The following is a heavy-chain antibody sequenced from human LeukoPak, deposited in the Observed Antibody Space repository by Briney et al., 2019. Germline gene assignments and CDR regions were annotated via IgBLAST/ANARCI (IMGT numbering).Heavy chain of an antibody. CDR2: IKQDGSEK. D-gene: IGHD3-22*01. CDR3: ARDIGDSSGYYGSYFDY. V-gene: IGHV3-7*01. J-gene: IGHJ4*02. CDR1: GFNFSNYW. Sequence: PGGSLRLSCAASGFNFSNYWMSWVRQAPGKGLEWVANIKQDGSEKYYVDSVKGRSTISRDNAKNSLYLEMNSLRAEDTAVYYCARDIGDSSGYYGSYFDYWGQGILVTVSS.